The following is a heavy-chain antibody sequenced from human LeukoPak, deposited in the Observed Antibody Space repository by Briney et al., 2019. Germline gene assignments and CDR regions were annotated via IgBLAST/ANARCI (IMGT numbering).Heavy chain of an antibody. CDR2: ISSSGSTI. CDR3: ASDSYGAGLAFDI. CDR1: GFTFSSYE. J-gene: IGHJ3*02. D-gene: IGHD5-18*01. V-gene: IGHV3-48*03. Sequence: GGSLRRSCTASGFTFSSYEMNWVRQAPGKGLEWVSYISSSGSTIYYADSVKGRFTISRDNAKNSLYLQMNSLRAEDTAVYYCASDSYGAGLAFDIWGQGTMVTVSS.